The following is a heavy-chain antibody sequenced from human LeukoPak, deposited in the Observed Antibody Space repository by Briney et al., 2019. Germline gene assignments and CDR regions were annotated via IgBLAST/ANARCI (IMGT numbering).Heavy chain of an antibody. CDR2: IYTSGST. V-gene: IGHV4-61*02. CDR1: GGSISSGDYY. Sequence: SETLSLTCTVSGGSISSGDYYWSWIRQPAGKGLEWIGRIYTSGSTNYNPSLKSRVTMSVDTSKNQFSLKLSSVTAADTAVYYCARDRDWFDPWGQGTLVTVSS. CDR3: ARDRDWFDP. J-gene: IGHJ5*02.